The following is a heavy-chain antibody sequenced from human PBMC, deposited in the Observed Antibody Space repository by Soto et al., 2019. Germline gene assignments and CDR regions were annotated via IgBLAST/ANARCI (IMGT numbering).Heavy chain of an antibody. CDR2: SRNKANSYST. D-gene: IGHD1-26*01. CDR1: GFTFSDHY. V-gene: IGHV3-72*01. J-gene: IGHJ4*02. Sequence: PGGSLRLSCAASGFTFSDHYMHWVRQAPGKGLEWVGRSRNKANSYSTEYAASVKGRFTISRDESKNSLYLQMNSLKTEDTAVYYCARFSGSYTRGLDYWGQGTLVTVSS. CDR3: ARFSGSYTRGLDY.